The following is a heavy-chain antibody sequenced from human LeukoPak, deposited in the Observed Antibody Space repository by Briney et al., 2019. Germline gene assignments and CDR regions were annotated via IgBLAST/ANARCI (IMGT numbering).Heavy chain of an antibody. J-gene: IGHJ4*02. CDR1: GFTFSNYA. V-gene: IGHV3-23*01. Sequence: GGSLRLSCAASGFTFSNYAMSWVRQAPGKGLEWVSGLSGSGSTTYDADSVKGRFTTSRDNSKKTLYLQVNSLRAEDTAMYFCAREGRYSSTWYRGWYFDYWGQGTLVTVSS. CDR2: LSGSGSTT. D-gene: IGHD6-13*01. CDR3: AREGRYSSTWYRGWYFDY.